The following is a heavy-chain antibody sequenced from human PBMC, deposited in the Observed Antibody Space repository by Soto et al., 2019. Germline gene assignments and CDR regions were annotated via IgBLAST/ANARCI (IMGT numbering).Heavy chain of an antibody. CDR1: GFTFSSYG. D-gene: IGHD3-10*01. V-gene: IGHV3-33*01. CDR2: IWYDGSNK. Sequence: QVQLVESGGGVVQPGRSLRLSCAASGFTFSSYGMHWVRQAPGKGLEWVAVIWYDGSNKYYADSVKGRFTISRDNSKNTRYLQMNSLRAEDTAVYYCARDLGSVTPLWEVGGMDVWGQGTTVTVSS. J-gene: IGHJ6*02. CDR3: ARDLGSVTPLWEVGGMDV.